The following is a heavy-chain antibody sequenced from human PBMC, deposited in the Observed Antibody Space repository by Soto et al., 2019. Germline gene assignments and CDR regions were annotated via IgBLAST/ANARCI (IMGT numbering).Heavy chain of an antibody. V-gene: IGHV3-30*18. Sequence: QVQLVESGGGVVQPGKSLRLSCAGSGFTFSSSGMEWVRQAPGKGLEWVAVISYDGSNKYYADSVKGRFTISRDNSKNTLYLQMSSLRADDTAVYYCAKDRMGAGVRGYFDYWGQGTLVTVSS. CDR1: GFTFSSSG. CDR3: AKDRMGAGVRGYFDY. CDR2: ISYDGSNK. J-gene: IGHJ4*02. D-gene: IGHD3-10*01.